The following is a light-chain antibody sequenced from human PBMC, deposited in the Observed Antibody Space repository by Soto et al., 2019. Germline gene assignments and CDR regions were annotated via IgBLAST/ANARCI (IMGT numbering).Light chain of an antibody. CDR2: EVT. CDR3: FSYAGDSVYV. Sequence: QSALTQPASVCGSPRQSITISCTGTNSYVGSYNLVSWFQQHPGKAPKLVIYEVTKRPSGVSDRFSASKSGNTASLTISGLQAEDEADYYCFSYAGDSVYVFGTGTKVTVL. CDR1: NSYVGSYNL. V-gene: IGLV2-23*02. J-gene: IGLJ1*01.